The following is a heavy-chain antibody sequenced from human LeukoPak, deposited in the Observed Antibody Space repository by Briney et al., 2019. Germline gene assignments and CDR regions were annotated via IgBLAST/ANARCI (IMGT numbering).Heavy chain of an antibody. V-gene: IGHV1-18*01. CDR2: MSSDNGNT. CDR1: GHSINTFG. D-gene: IGHD5-12*01. CDR3: ANVAKGRYFFYYMDV. J-gene: IGHJ6*03. Sequence: ASVKVSCKTSGHSINTFGITWVRQAPGQGLEWIGWMSSDNGNTNYADKFQGRVTITRDTSRTTVCMELRSLRPDDTAVYFCANVAKGRYFFYYMDVWGAGTTVTVSS.